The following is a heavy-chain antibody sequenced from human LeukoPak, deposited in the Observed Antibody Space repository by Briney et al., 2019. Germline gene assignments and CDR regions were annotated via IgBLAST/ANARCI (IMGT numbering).Heavy chain of an antibody. CDR1: GFTVRSDY. Sequence: TGGSLRLSCAASGFTVRSDYMSWVRQAPGKGLEWVSIIYSGGSTYYADSVKGRFTISRDNSKNTLYLQMNSLRAEDTAVYYCARAPVGAATVYFDYWGQGTRVTVSS. J-gene: IGHJ4*02. D-gene: IGHD1-26*01. V-gene: IGHV3-53*01. CDR2: IYSGGST. CDR3: ARAPVGAATVYFDY.